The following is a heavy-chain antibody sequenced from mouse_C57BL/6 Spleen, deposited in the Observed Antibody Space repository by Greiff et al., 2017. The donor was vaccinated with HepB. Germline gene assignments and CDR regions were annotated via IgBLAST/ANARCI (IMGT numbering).Heavy chain of an antibody. Sequence: QVQLQQPGVELVRPGSSVKLSCKASGYTFTSYWMHWVKQRPIQGLEWIGNIDPSDSETHYNQKFKDKATLTVDKSSSTAYMQLSSLTSEDSAVYYCARSGFTTVVAHWYFDVWGTGTTVTVSS. J-gene: IGHJ1*03. CDR2: IDPSDSET. V-gene: IGHV1-52*01. D-gene: IGHD1-1*01. CDR3: ARSGFTTVVAHWYFDV. CDR1: GYTFTSYW.